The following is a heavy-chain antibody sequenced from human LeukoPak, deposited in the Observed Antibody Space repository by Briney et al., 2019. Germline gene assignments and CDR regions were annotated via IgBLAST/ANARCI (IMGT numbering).Heavy chain of an antibody. J-gene: IGHJ4*02. Sequence: GGSLRLSCAASGFSFSTFGMHWVRQAPEKGLEWVAFIGHDGSKIYYADSVQGLFTISRDNPKNTLYLEMNSLSGEDTALYYCAKDHVTWGNRYFDHWGQGTLGTVSS. CDR3: AKDHVTWGNRYFDH. V-gene: IGHV3-30*02. CDR1: GFSFSTFG. D-gene: IGHD3-16*01. CDR2: IGHDGSKI.